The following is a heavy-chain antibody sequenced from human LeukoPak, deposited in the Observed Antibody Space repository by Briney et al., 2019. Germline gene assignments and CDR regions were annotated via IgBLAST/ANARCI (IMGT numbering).Heavy chain of an antibody. J-gene: IGHJ4*02. CDR1: GFTFSSYW. CDR3: ATWPMVRGVIMPPFDY. D-gene: IGHD3-10*01. V-gene: IGHV3-23*01. CDR2: ISGSGGST. Sequence: GGSLRLSCAASGFTFSSYWMSWVRQAPGKGLEWVSAISGSGGSTYYADSVKGRFTISRDNSKNTLYLQMNSLRAEDTAVYYCATWPMVRGVIMPPFDYWGQGTLVTVSS.